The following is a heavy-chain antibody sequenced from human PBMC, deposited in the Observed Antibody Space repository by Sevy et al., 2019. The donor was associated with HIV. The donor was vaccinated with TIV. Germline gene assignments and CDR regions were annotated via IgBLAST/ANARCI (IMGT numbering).Heavy chain of an antibody. CDR3: ARGPRKYYDGSGYYYPPSY. CDR1: GYTFTSYG. V-gene: IGHV1-18*01. Sequence: ASVKVSCEASGYTFTSYGIIWVRQAPGQGLEWMGWISAYNGNTNYAQRLQGRATMTTDTSTSTAYMELTSLRSDDTAVYYCARGPRKYYDGSGYYYPPSYWGQGTLVTVSS. J-gene: IGHJ4*02. CDR2: ISAYNGNT. D-gene: IGHD3-22*01.